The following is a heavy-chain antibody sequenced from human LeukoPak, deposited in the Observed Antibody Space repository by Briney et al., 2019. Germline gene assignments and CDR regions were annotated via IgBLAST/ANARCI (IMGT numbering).Heavy chain of an antibody. CDR3: ARVLTWNDVSVDAFDI. CDR1: GFTFSSYW. J-gene: IGHJ3*02. Sequence: GGSLRLSCAASGFTFSSYWMSWVRQAPGKGLEWVANIKQDGSEKYYVDSVKGRFTISRDNAKNSLYPQMNSLRAEDTAVYYCARVLTWNDVSVDAFDIWGQGTMVTVSS. CDR2: IKQDGSEK. D-gene: IGHD1-1*01. V-gene: IGHV3-7*01.